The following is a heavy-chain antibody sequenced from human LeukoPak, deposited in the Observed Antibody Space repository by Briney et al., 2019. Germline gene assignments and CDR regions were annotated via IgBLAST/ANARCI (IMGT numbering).Heavy chain of an antibody. J-gene: IGHJ4*02. Sequence: ASVTVSCQTSGYTFSHYYLHWVRQAPGQGREWMGIIKPSDGSTQYPQKFQGRVTMTRDMSASTVYMELSSLTSEDTAMYDCAREPPELYRFDYWGQGAPVTVS. CDR2: IKPSDGST. CDR1: GYTFSHYY. V-gene: IGHV1-46*01. CDR3: AREPPELYRFDY. D-gene: IGHD2-2*01.